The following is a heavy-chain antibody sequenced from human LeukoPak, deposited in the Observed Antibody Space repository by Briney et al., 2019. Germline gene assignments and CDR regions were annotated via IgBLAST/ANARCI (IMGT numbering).Heavy chain of an antibody. J-gene: IGHJ4*02. D-gene: IGHD6-13*01. Sequence: GASVKVSFKASGYTFTGYYMHWVRQAPGQGLEWMGWINPNSGGTNYAQKFQGRVTMTRDTSISTAYMELSRLRSDDTAVYYCARGPAGYSRENPRYDYWGQGTLVTVSS. CDR1: GYTFTGYY. CDR2: INPNSGGT. CDR3: ARGPAGYSRENPRYDY. V-gene: IGHV1-2*02.